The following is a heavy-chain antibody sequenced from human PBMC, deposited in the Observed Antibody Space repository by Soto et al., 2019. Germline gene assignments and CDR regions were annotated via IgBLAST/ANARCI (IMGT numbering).Heavy chain of an antibody. CDR3: ARHQMSYSGSSRGMDV. CDR1: GGSISSSSYY. D-gene: IGHD1-26*01. CDR2: IYYSGST. V-gene: IGHV4-39*01. J-gene: IGHJ6*02. Sequence: PSETLSLTCTVSGGSISSSSYYWGWIRQPPGKGLEWIGSIYYSGSTYYNPSLKSRVTISVDTSKNQLSLKLSSVTAADTAVYYCARHQMSYSGSSRGMDVWGQGTTVTVSS.